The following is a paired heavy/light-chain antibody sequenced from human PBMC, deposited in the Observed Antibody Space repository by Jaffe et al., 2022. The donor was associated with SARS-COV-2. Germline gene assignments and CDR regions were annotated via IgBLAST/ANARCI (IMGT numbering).Heavy chain of an antibody. CDR3: ARDLGYSYGHPFDI. J-gene: IGHJ3*02. D-gene: IGHD5-18*01. Sequence: QVQLGESGGGVVQPGRSLRLSCAASGFTFSSHSMHWVRQAPGKGLEWVALISYDGGKKYYADSVKGRFTISRDNSKNTLYLQMNSLRAEDTAVYFCARDLGYSYGHPFDIWGQGTMVTVSS. CDR2: ISYDGGKK. V-gene: IGHV3-30*04. CDR1: GFTFSSHS.
Light chain of an antibody. J-gene: IGKJ2*01. CDR3: QQSYSTPYT. CDR2: AAS. V-gene: IGKV1-39*01. CDR1: QGISTY. Sequence: DIQMTQSPSSLSAFLGDRVTITCRASQGISTYLNWYQHKPGRAPELLIYAASTLQSGVPSRFSGSGSGTDFTLTITSLQPEDFATYYCQQSYSTPYTFGQGTNLEIK.